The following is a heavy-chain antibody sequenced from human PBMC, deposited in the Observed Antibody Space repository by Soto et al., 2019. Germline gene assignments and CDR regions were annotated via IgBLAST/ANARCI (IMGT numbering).Heavy chain of an antibody. Sequence: EVQLVESGGGLVQPGRSLRLSCAASGFTFDDYAMHWVRQAPGKGLEWVSGIRWNSGSIGYADSVKGRFTISRDNAKNSLYLQMNSLRAEDTALYYCAKDQGGDYVLGGGLDYWGQGTLVTVSS. D-gene: IGHD4-17*01. J-gene: IGHJ4*02. CDR1: GFTFDDYA. CDR2: IRWNSGSI. V-gene: IGHV3-9*01. CDR3: AKDQGGDYVLGGGLDY.